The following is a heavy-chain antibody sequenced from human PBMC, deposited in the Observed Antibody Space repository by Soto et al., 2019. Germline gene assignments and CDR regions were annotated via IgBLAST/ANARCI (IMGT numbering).Heavy chain of an antibody. V-gene: IGHV3-48*01. CDR1: GFTFTSYS. D-gene: IGHD2-21*01. Sequence: LRLSCAASGFTFTSYSMNWVRQAPGKGLEWVSYIRGTTHYADSVKGRFTISRDNARSSLYLQMNSLRADDTAVYYCARDDSFAFDIWGQGTMVTVSS. CDR3: ARDDSFAFDI. CDR2: IRGTT. J-gene: IGHJ3*02.